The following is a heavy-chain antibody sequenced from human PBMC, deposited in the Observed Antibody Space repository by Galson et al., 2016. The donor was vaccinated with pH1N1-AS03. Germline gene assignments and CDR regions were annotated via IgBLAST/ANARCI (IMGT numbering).Heavy chain of an antibody. CDR2: IWNDGGTT. D-gene: IGHD5/OR15-5a*01. J-gene: IGHJ4*02. V-gene: IGHV3-30*02. CDR3: AKAAEFASTTYDFEY. CDR1: GFTISKYG. Sequence: SLRLSCAASGFTISKYGMHWVRQAPGKGLEWMAIIWNDGGTTHYADSVKGRFTISRDDSKNTLYLQMNSLRAEDTTVYYCAKAAEFASTTYDFEYWGQGTLVTVTS.